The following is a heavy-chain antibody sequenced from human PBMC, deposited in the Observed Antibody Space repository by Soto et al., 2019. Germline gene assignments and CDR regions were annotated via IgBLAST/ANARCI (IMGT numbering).Heavy chain of an antibody. CDR1: GFTFSSYG. D-gene: IGHD2-15*01. J-gene: IGHJ3*02. V-gene: IGHV3-33*01. CDR3: ARPVVVAATSAFAI. CDR2: IWYDGSNK. Sequence: GGSLRLSCAASGFTFSSYGMHWVRQAPGKGLEWVAVIWYDGSNKYYADSVKGRFTISRDNSKNTLYLQMNSLRAEDTAVYYYARPVVVAATSAFAIWGQGTMVTVSS.